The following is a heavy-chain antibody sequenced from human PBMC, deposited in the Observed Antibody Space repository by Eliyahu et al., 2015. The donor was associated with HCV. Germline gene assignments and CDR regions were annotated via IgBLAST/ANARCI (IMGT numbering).Heavy chain of an antibody. J-gene: IGHJ5*02. V-gene: IGHV4-59*01. D-gene: IGHD6-19*01. CDR1: GXSIXTYS. CDR3: ASGGGGIAVAGTGGWFDP. Sequence: QVQLQESGPGLVKPSETLSLTCTVXGXSIXTYSWSWIRQPPGKGLEWIGYIHYSGSTNYNPSLKSRVTISVDTSKXQFSLNLTSVTAADTAVYYCASGGGGIAVAGTGGWFDPWGQGTLVTVSS. CDR2: IHYSGST.